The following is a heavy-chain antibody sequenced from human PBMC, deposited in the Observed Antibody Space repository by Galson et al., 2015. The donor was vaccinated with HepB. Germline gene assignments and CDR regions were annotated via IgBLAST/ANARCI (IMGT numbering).Heavy chain of an antibody. Sequence: SVKVSCKASGGTFSSYAISWVRQAPGQGLEWMGGIIPIFGTANYAQKFQGRVTITADESTSTAYMELSSLRSEDTAVYYCASPGIAARRNYYYYMDVWGKGTTVTVSS. D-gene: IGHD6-6*01. CDR2: IIPIFGTA. CDR1: GGTFSSYA. CDR3: ASPGIAARRNYYYYMDV. J-gene: IGHJ6*03. V-gene: IGHV1-69*13.